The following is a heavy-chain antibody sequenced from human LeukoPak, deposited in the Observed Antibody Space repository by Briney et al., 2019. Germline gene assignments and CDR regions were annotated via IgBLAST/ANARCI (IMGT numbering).Heavy chain of an antibody. CDR3: ARDLTRVFGGVLVHRFDP. D-gene: IGHD3-16*01. Sequence: SETLSLTCTVSGGSISSYYWSWIRQPPGKGLEWIGYIYYSGSTNYNPSLKSRVTISVDTSKNQFSLKLSSVTAADTAVYYCARDLTRVFGGVLVHRFDPWGQGTLVTVSS. V-gene: IGHV4-59*01. J-gene: IGHJ5*02. CDR1: GGSISSYY. CDR2: IYYSGST.